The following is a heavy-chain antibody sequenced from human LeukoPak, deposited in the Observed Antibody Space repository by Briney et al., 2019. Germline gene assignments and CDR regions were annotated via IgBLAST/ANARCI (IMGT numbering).Heavy chain of an antibody. CDR1: GNTFTGYY. J-gene: IGHJ4*02. Sequence: GASVKVSCKASGNTFTGYYMHWVRQAPGQGLEWMGWINPNSGGTNYAQKFQGWVTMTRDTSISTAYMELSRLRSDDTAVYYCARRSPTCQDYDSSGWHFDYWGQGTLVTVSS. CDR2: INPNSGGT. CDR3: ARRSPTCQDYDSSGWHFDY. V-gene: IGHV1-2*04. D-gene: IGHD3-22*01.